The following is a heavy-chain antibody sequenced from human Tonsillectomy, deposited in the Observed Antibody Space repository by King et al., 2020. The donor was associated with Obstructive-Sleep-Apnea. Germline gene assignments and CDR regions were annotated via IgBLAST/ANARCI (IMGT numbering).Heavy chain of an antibody. CDR1: GGSISYYY. D-gene: IGHD3-22*01. J-gene: IGHJ4*02. CDR2: MYYSGSN. V-gene: IGHV4-59*08. CDR3: ASSYYYDSSGYYYFDY. Sequence: VQLQESGPGLVKPSETLSLTCTVSGGSISYYYWSWIRQPPGKGLEWIGYMYYSGSNNYNPSLKSRVTISVDKSKNQFSLKLSSVTAADTAVYYCASSYYYDSSGYYYFDYWGQGTLVTVSS.